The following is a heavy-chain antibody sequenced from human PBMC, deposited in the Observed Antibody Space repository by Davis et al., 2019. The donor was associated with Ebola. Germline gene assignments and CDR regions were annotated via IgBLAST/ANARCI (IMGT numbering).Heavy chain of an antibody. J-gene: IGHJ4*02. CDR3: AREDCSSTSCHGFDY. CDR1: GGSISSSNYY. D-gene: IGHD2-2*01. V-gene: IGHV4-39*02. Sequence: PGGSLRLSCTVSGGSISSSNYYWGWIRQPPGKGLEWIGSMSYTGSTYYNPSLKSRVTISVDTSKNQFSLKLRSVTAADTAVYYCAREDCSSTSCHGFDYWGQGTLVTVSS. CDR2: MSYTGST.